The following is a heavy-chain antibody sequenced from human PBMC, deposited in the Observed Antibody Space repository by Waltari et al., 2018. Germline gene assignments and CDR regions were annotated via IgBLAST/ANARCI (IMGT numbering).Heavy chain of an antibody. CDR3: ANSRGVPFDY. Sequence: EVQLLESGGGLVQPGGSLRVSCAASGFTFSSCAMSWVRQAPGKGLEWVSAISDSGTSTYYADSVKGRFTISRDNSKNTLYLKMNSLRAEDTAVYYCANSRGVPFDYWGQGTLVTVSS. J-gene: IGHJ4*02. CDR1: GFTFSSCA. D-gene: IGHD2-2*01. V-gene: IGHV3-23*01. CDR2: ISDSGTST.